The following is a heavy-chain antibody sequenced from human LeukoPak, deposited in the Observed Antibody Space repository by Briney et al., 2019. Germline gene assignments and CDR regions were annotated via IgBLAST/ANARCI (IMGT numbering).Heavy chain of an antibody. Sequence: SETLSLTCTVSGGSISSCYWSWIRQPAGKGLEWIGRIYTSGSTNYNPSLKSRVTMSVDTSKNQFSLKLSSVTAADTAVYYCARCSSTSRYGWFDPWGQGTLVTVSS. CDR3: ARCSSTSRYGWFDP. D-gene: IGHD2-2*01. CDR2: IYTSGST. J-gene: IGHJ5*02. CDR1: GGSISSCY. V-gene: IGHV4-4*07.